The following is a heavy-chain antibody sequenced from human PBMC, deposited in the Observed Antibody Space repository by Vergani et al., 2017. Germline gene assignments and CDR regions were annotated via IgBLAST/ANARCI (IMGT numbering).Heavy chain of an antibody. D-gene: IGHD4-11*01. J-gene: IGHJ2*01. Sequence: EVQLVESGGGLVQPGGSLRLPCAASGFTFSSYEMNWVRKAPGKGREWVSYISSSGSTIYYADSVKGRFTISRDNAKNSLYLQMNSLRAEDTAVYYCARDGDTDGYGNYGYWYFDLWGRGTLVTVSS. CDR2: ISSSGSTI. CDR1: GFTFSSYE. CDR3: ARDGDTDGYGNYGYWYFDL. V-gene: IGHV3-48*03.